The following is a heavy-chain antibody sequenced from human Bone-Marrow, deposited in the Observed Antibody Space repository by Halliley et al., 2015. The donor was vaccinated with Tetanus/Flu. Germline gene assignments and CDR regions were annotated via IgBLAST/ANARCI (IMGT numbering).Heavy chain of an antibody. D-gene: IGHD3-10*01. CDR2: ISWDADSA. CDR3: AKGPEYVYGPIDL. CDR1: GFTFDEYA. V-gene: IGHV3-43D*04. J-gene: IGHJ5*02. Sequence: SLRLSCAASGFTFDEYAIHWVRQAPGKALEWVTLISWDADSAHYADSVKGRFTISRDNRKNSVCLQMNGLRAEDTAFYYCAKGPEYVYGPIDLWGQGTLVSVSS.